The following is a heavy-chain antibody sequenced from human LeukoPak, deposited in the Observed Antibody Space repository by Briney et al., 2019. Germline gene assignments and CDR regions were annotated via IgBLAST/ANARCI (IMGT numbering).Heavy chain of an antibody. V-gene: IGHV3-23*01. D-gene: IGHD3-22*01. Sequence: GGSLRLSCPASGFTFSRDAMSWVRQAPGTALEWLSTISGSGGSTYYAASVKGRFTISRDNSKNTLYLQMSSLSGEDTAEYYCAKVFRSSGYYFWYFDLWGRGTLVTVSS. CDR1: GFTFSRDA. CDR3: AKVFRSSGYYFWYFDL. CDR2: ISGSGGST. J-gene: IGHJ2*01.